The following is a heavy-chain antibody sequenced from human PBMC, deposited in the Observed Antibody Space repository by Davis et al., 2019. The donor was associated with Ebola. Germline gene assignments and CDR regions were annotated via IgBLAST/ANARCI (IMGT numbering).Heavy chain of an antibody. V-gene: IGHV1-18*04. CDR3: ARDLGYCSGGSCYHYGMDV. J-gene: IGHJ6*02. Sequence: AASVKVSCKASGYTFTSYYMHWVRQAPGQGLEWMGWISAYNGNTNYAQKLQGRVTMTTDTSTSTAYMELRSLRSDDTAVYYCARDLGYCSGGSCYHYGMDVWGQGTTVTVSS. D-gene: IGHD2-15*01. CDR2: ISAYNGNT. CDR1: GYTFTSYY.